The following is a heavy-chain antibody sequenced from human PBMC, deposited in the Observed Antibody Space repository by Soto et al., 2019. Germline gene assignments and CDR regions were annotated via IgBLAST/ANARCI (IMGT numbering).Heavy chain of an antibody. Sequence: ASVKVSCKASGYTFTGSYMHWVRQAPGQGLEWMGWINPNSGGTNYAQKFQGWVTMTRDTSISTAYMELSRLRSDDTAVYYCARDRTSYCSGGSCYLMEYYYGMDVWGQGTTVTVSS. CDR2: INPNSGGT. V-gene: IGHV1-2*04. D-gene: IGHD2-15*01. J-gene: IGHJ6*02. CDR1: GYTFTGSY. CDR3: ARDRTSYCSGGSCYLMEYYYGMDV.